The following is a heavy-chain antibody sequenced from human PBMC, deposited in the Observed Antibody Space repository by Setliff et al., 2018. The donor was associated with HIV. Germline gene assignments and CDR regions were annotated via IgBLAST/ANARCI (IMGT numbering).Heavy chain of an antibody. Sequence: ASVKVSCKASGYTFTSYDINWVRQATGQGLEWMGWMNPNSGNTGYAQKFQGRVTITRNTFISTAYMELSSLRSEDTAVYYCARGLGSGSYYNYYYYYMDVWGKGITVTVSS. J-gene: IGHJ6*03. CDR3: ARGLGSGSYYNYYYYYMDV. D-gene: IGHD3-10*01. V-gene: IGHV1-8*03. CDR1: GYTFTSYD. CDR2: MNPNSGNT.